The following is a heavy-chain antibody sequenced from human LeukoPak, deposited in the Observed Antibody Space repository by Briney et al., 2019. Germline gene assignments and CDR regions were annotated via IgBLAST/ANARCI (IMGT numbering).Heavy chain of an antibody. CDR3: ARTPGGASWSGYLHFAH. CDR1: VDTFSRNG. J-gene: IGHJ5*02. D-gene: IGHD3-3*01. Sequence: SVKDSCKTSVDTFSRNGISWMRQAPGQELQGLGRTNPIFGTENYAQRFQGRVTITTDESTSTVYMELSSLRSDDTGVYYCARTPGGASWSGYLHFAHWGQGSLVIVSS. CDR2: TNPIFGTE. V-gene: IGHV1-69*05.